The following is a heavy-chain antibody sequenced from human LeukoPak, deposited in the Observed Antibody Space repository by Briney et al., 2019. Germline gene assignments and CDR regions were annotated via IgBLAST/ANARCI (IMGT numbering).Heavy chain of an antibody. CDR2: IYNTGNT. D-gene: IGHD2-2*01. Sequence: PSETLSLTCTVSGGSVSSGYYYLTWVRQPPGKGLDWIGNIYNTGNTYYNPSLESRVTILVDTPKNRLSLNLRSVTAADTAVYYCARAANPSCPECLSVWSQGTLVTVSS. V-gene: IGHV4-61*01. CDR1: GGSVSSGYYY. CDR3: ARAANPSCPECLSV. J-gene: IGHJ4*02.